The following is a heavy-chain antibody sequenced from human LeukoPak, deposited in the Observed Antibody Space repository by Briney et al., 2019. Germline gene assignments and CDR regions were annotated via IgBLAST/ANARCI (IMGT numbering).Heavy chain of an antibody. V-gene: IGHV3-30*18. CDR2: ISYDGRNK. CDR1: GFPFSRSH. J-gene: IGHJ4*02. Sequence: GGSLRLSCAASGFPFSRSHMHWVRQAPGKGLEWVAFISYDGRNKYYGDSVKGRFTISRDNAKNTLDLQMNSLRVEDTALYYCAKESSALDYWGPGTLVSVSS. CDR3: AKESSALDY.